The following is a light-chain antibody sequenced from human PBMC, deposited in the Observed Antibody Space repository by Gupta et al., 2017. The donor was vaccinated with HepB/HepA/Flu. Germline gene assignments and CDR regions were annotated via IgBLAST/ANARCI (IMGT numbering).Light chain of an antibody. CDR1: QSISDY. V-gene: IGKV1-39*01. Sequence: DIQMTQSPSSLSAIVGERVTITCRASQSISDYVNWYQQKPGKAPKLLIYAASNLQSGVPSRFSGSGSGTDFTLTISGLQSEDFATYYCQHSDSKLFSFGHGTKVDI. CDR2: AAS. CDR3: QHSDSKLFS. J-gene: IGKJ3*01.